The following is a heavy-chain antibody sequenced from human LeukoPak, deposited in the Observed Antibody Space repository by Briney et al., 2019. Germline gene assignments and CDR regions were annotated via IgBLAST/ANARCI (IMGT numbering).Heavy chain of an antibody. CDR1: GDSISTYY. CDR2: IYYSGIT. J-gene: IGHJ4*02. CDR3: ARGVYGSGYFFDY. Sequence: PSETLSLTCTVSGDSISTYYWSWIRQPPGNGLEWIGYIYYSGITNYNPSLKSRVTISVDTSKNQFSLTLSSVTAADTAVYYCARGVYGSGYFFDYWGQGTLVTVSS. V-gene: IGHV4-59*01. D-gene: IGHD3-10*01.